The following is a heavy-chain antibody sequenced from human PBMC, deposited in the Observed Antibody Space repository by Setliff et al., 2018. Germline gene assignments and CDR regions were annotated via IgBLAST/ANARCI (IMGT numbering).Heavy chain of an antibody. J-gene: IGHJ4*02. CDR2: FYHSGST. CDR1: GGSISSSY. D-gene: IGHD2-15*01. Sequence: SETLSLTCTVSGGSISSSYWSWIRQPPGKGLEWIGYFYHSGSTNYNPSLKSRVTISVDTSKNQFSLKLSSVTAADTAVYYCASAAAGYCSGRSCYAKLYFDYWGQGTLVTVSS. CDR3: ASAAAGYCSGRSCYAKLYFDY. V-gene: IGHV4-4*09.